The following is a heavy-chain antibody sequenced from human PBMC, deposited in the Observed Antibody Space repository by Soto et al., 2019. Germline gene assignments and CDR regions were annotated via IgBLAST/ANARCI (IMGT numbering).Heavy chain of an antibody. J-gene: IGHJ4*02. CDR3: GRDWDIGAGIED. Sequence: ATLKVSCKASGYTFTSYYMHWVRQAPEQGLEWMGIINPSGGSTSYAQKLQGRVTMTRDTSTSTVYMELRGMRSEDTAVYCSGRDWDIGAGIEDWGQGTLV. CDR2: INPSGGST. V-gene: IGHV1-46*03. CDR1: GYTFTSYY. D-gene: IGHD6-13*01.